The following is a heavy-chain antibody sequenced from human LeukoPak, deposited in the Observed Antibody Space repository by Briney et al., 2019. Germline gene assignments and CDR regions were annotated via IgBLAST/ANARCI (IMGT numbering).Heavy chain of an antibody. J-gene: IGHJ4*02. Sequence: GGSLRLSCAASGFTFSSYAMSWVRQAPGKGLEWVSAISGSGGSTYYADSVKGRFTISRDNSKNTLYLQMNSLRAEDTAVYYCARIGGSGTYWDYWGQGTLVTVSS. CDR2: ISGSGGST. CDR3: ARIGGSGTYWDY. CDR1: GFTFSSYA. V-gene: IGHV3-23*01. D-gene: IGHD3-10*01.